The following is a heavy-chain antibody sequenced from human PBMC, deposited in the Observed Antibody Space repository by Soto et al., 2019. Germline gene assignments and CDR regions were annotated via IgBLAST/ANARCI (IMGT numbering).Heavy chain of an antibody. Sequence: QVQLVESGGGVVQPGRSLRLSCAASGFTFSSYAMYWVRQAPGKGLEWVAVISYDGSNKYYADSVKGRFTISRDNSKNTLYLQMNSLRAEDTAVYYCARDADCSGGSCYSRGGYFDYWGQGTLVTVSS. J-gene: IGHJ4*02. CDR3: ARDADCSGGSCYSRGGYFDY. CDR2: ISYDGSNK. V-gene: IGHV3-30-3*01. D-gene: IGHD2-15*01. CDR1: GFTFSSYA.